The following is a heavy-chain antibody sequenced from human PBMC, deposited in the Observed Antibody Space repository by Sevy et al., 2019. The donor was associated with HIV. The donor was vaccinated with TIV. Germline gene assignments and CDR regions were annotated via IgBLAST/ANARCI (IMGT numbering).Heavy chain of an antibody. J-gene: IGHJ6*02. V-gene: IGHV4-61*01. CDR1: GGSVSSGSYY. CDR3: ESSITMVQGAVYYYGMDV. CDR2: IDYSEST. D-gene: IGHD3-10*01. Sequence: SETLSLTCTVSGGSVSSGSYYWSWIRQPPGKGLEGIGYIDYSESTNYNPSLKSRVTISVDTSKNQFSLKLSSVTAADTDVYYCESSITMVQGAVYYYGMDVWGQGTTVTVSS.